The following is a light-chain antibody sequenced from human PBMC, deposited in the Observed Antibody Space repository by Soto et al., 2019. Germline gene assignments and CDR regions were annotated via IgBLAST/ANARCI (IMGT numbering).Light chain of an antibody. J-gene: IGKJ5*01. V-gene: IGKV3-11*01. Sequence: EIVLTQSPATLSLSPGERATLSCRASQGVSSYLAWYQQKPGQAPRLLIYDASNSATGIPARFSGSGSGTDFTLTTSSLEPEDFAVYSCQQRSHWPPITFGQGTRLEIK. CDR1: QGVSSY. CDR3: QQRSHWPPIT. CDR2: DAS.